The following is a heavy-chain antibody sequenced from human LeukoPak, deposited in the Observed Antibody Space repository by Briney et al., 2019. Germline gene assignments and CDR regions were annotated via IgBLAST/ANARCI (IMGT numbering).Heavy chain of an antibody. J-gene: IGHJ5*02. Sequence: GGSLRLSCAASGFTFSSYGMHWVRQAPGKGLEWVAFIRYDGSNKYYADSVKGRFTISRDNSKNTLYLQMNSLRAEDTAVYYCAKDRNLQIGWFDPWGQGTLVTVPS. CDR2: IRYDGSNK. CDR1: GFTFSSYG. V-gene: IGHV3-30*02. CDR3: AKDRNLQIGWFDP. D-gene: IGHD3-10*01.